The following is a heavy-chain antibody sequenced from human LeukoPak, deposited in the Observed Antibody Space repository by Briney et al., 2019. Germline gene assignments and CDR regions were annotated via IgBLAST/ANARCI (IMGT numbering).Heavy chain of an antibody. CDR3: ARAVGYYFDNSGPSKTFDY. CDR2: IYHSGTT. J-gene: IGHJ4*02. CDR1: GGSIRSSSHY. D-gene: IGHD3-22*01. V-gene: IGHV4-39*07. Sequence: SETLSLTCTASGGSIRSSSHYWGWIRQPPGEGLEWIGIIYHSGTTYYNASLKSRVTISVDTSKNQFSLKLSSVTAADTAVYYCARAVGYYFDNSGPSKTFDYWGQGTLVTVSS.